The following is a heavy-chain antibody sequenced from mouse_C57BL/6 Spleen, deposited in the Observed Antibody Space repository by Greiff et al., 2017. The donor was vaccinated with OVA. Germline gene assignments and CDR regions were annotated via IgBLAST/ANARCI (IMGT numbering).Heavy chain of an antibody. D-gene: IGHD2-4*01. V-gene: IGHV14-1*01. CDR2: IDPEDGDT. J-gene: IGHJ2*01. CDR3: TSIYYETPPDY. CDR1: GFNIKDYY. Sequence: VQLQQSGAELVRPGASVKLSCTASGFNIKDYYMHWVKQRPEQGLEWIGRIDPEDGDTEYAPKFQGKATMTADTSSNTAYLQLSSLTSEDTAVYYCTSIYYETPPDYWGQGTTLTVSS.